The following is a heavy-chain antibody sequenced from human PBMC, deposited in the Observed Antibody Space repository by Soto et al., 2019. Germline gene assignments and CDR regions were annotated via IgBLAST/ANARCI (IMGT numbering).Heavy chain of an antibody. Sequence: PGGSLRLSCAASGFSFTTYGIHWVRQAPGKGLEWVALISSDGNNKYYADSVKGRFTISRDNSKDTLYLQMNSLRAEDTALYYCARATTTREGGGSFDYWGQGTPVTVSS. D-gene: IGHD2-15*01. CDR1: GFSFTTYG. CDR3: ARATTTREGGGSFDY. CDR2: ISSDGNNK. J-gene: IGHJ4*02. V-gene: IGHV3-30*03.